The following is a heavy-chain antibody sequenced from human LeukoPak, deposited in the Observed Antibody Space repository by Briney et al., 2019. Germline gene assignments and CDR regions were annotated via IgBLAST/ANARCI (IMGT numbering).Heavy chain of an antibody. J-gene: IGHJ4*02. CDR2: IYYSGST. CDR3: ARAPLDCSSTSCYTGPADY. D-gene: IGHD2-2*02. CDR1: GGSIRSSYYY. Sequence: SETLSLTCTVSGGSIRSSYYYWGWIRQHPGKGLEWIGYIYYSGSTHYNPSLKSRVTISVDTSKNQFSLKLSSVTAADTAVYYCARAPLDCSSTSCYTGPADYWGQGTLVTVSS. V-gene: IGHV4-31*03.